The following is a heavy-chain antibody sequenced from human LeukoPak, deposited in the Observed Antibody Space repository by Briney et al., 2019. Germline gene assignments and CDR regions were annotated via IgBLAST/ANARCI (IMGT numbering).Heavy chain of an antibody. CDR1: GYTFTGYY. CDR2: INPNSGGT. CDR3: ARGSTGDYIEY. Sequence: ASVKVSCKASGYTFTGYYMHWVRQAPGQGLEWMGWINPNSGGTNYAQKFEGRVTMTRDTSIRTAYMDLSSLTSDDTAVYYCARGSTGDYIEYWGRGTLVTVSS. J-gene: IGHJ4*02. D-gene: IGHD1-14*01. V-gene: IGHV1-2*02.